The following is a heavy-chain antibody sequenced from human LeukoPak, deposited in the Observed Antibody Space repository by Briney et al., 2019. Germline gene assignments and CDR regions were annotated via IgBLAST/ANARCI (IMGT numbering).Heavy chain of an antibody. Sequence: PGGSLRLSCAASGFTFSNAWMSWVRQAPGKGLEWVGRIKSKTDGGTTDYAAPVKGRFTISRDDSKNTLYLQMNSLKTEDTAVYYCTTDKWFGDLWPHWGQGTLVTVSS. CDR2: IKSKTDGGTT. V-gene: IGHV3-15*01. J-gene: IGHJ4*02. D-gene: IGHD3-10*01. CDR1: GFTFSNAW. CDR3: TTDKWFGDLWPH.